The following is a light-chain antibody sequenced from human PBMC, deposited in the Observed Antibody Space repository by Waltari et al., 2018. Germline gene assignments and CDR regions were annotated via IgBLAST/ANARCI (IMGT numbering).Light chain of an antibody. CDR3: SSYTSTNTII. V-gene: IGLV2-14*03. CDR1: GSDIGYYTF. J-gene: IGLJ2*01. CDR2: DVS. Sequence: QSALAQSASVSGSPGQSITISCTGTGSDIGYYTFVSWYQQHPGKAPKLLIFDVSRWSSGVSHRFSGSKSDNTASLTISGLQAEDEADYYCSSYTSTNTIIFGGGTKVTVL.